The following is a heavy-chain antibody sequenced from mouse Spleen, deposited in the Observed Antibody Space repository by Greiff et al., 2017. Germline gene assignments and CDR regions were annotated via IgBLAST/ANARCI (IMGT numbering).Heavy chain of an antibody. J-gene: IGHJ1*01. Sequence: EVMLVESGPSLVKPSQTLSLTCSVTGDSITSGYWNWIRKFPGNKLEYMGYISYSGSTYYNPSLKSRISITRDTSKNQYYLQLNSVTTEDTATYYCARNYGSSYHYWYFDVWGAGTTVTVSS. CDR3: ARNYGSSYHYWYFDV. V-gene: IGHV3-8*02. CDR1: GDSITSGY. CDR2: ISYSGST. D-gene: IGHD1-1*01.